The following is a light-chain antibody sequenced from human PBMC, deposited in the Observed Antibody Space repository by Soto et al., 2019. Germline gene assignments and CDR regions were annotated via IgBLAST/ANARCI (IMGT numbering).Light chain of an antibody. CDR3: XXXXXXPXYT. CDR2: GAS. V-gene: IGKV3-20*01. Sequence: EIVLTQSPGTLSLSPGERATLSCRASRSISSTYLAWYQQKPGQAPRLLIYGASSRATGIPDRFSGSGSGTDFTLTISRLEPXXXXXXXXXXXXXXPXYTFGQGTKLEIK. J-gene: IGKJ2*01. CDR1: RSISSTY.